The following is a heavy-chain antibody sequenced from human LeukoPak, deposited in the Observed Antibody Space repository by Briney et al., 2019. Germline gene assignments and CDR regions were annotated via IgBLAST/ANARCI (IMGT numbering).Heavy chain of an antibody. J-gene: IGHJ4*02. Sequence: SETLSLTCTVSGGSISSSSYYWGWIRQPPGKGLEWIGSIYYSGSTYHNPSLKSRVTISVDTSKNQFSLKLSSVTAADTAVYYCARPGYDFGVVRAGFGYWGQGTLVTVSS. CDR2: IYYSGST. V-gene: IGHV4-39*07. D-gene: IGHD3-3*01. CDR3: ARPGYDFGVVRAGFGY. CDR1: GGSISSSSYY.